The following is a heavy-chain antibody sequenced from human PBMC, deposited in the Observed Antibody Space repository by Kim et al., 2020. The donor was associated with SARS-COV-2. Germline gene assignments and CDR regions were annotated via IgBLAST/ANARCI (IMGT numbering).Heavy chain of an antibody. CDR3: ARGGLLPYYDILTGFDY. J-gene: IGHJ4*02. D-gene: IGHD3-9*01. V-gene: IGHV4-31*02. Sequence: LKSRVTISVDTSKNQFSLKLSSVTAADTAVYYCARGGLLPYYDILTGFDYWGQGTLVTVSS.